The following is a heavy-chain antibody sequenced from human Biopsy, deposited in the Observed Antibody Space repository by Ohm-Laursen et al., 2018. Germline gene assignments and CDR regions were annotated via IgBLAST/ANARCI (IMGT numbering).Heavy chain of an antibody. CDR3: ARELVVEHSFFYVIHF. V-gene: IGHV3-33*01. CDR2: IWYDGSNK. J-gene: IGHJ6*02. CDR1: GFTFSNYG. Sequence: SLRLSCAASGFTFSNYGMHWVRQAPGKGLEWLAVIWYDGSNKYYGDSVQGRFTISRDNSKNTVYLQMNSLKTEDTAVYFCARELVVEHSFFYVIHFWGPRTTVTVSS. D-gene: IGHD2-15*01.